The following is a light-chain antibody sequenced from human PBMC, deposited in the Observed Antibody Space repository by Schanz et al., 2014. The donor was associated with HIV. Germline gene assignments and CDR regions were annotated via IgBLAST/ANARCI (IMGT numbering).Light chain of an antibody. Sequence: QSALTQPASVSGSPGQSISISCTGTSGDVGSYNYVSWYQQHPGKAPQLMIYDVNNRPSGVSNRFSGSKSGNTASLTISGLQAEDEADYYCSSYTTSSTRVFGGGTKVTVL. CDR3: SSYTTSSTRV. V-gene: IGLV2-14*03. CDR1: SGDVGSYNY. J-gene: IGLJ2*01. CDR2: DVN.